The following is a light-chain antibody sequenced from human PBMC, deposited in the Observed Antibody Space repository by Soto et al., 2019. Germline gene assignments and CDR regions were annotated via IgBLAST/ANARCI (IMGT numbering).Light chain of an antibody. V-gene: IGLV1-44*01. CDR1: SSNIGSKT. CDR2: RNN. Sequence: QSVLTQPPSASGTPGQRVTISCSGSSSNIGSKTVNWYQQLPGTAPKLLIYRNNQRPSGVPDRFSGSKSGTSASLAISGLQSEDEADYYCAAWDDSLNGRVVFGGGTKLTVL. CDR3: AAWDDSLNGRVV. J-gene: IGLJ2*01.